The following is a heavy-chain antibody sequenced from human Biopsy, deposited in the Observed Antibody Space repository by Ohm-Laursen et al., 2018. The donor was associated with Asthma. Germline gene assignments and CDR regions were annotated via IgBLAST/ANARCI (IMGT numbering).Heavy chain of an antibody. CDR1: GFNFHNYG. Sequence: SLRLSCSASGFNFHNYGMNWVRRAPGKGLDWVAVISFDGSNKNYTDSVKGRFTIPRDNSRNTLHLQMNSLRAEDTAVYYCAKDVFPGWELRRGPDYWGQGTVVIVSA. V-gene: IGHV3-30*18. J-gene: IGHJ4*02. CDR2: ISFDGSNK. D-gene: IGHD1-26*01. CDR3: AKDVFPGWELRRGPDY.